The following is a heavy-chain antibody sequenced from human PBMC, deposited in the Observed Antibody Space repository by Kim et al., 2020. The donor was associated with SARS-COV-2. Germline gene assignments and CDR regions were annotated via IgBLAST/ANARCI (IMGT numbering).Heavy chain of an antibody. J-gene: IGHJ6*02. V-gene: IGHV3-30*07. Sequence: AGTVKGRFTISRDNSKNTLYLQMNSLRAEDTAVYYCARDSSGSLAYYGMDVWGQGTTVTVSS. CDR3: ARDSSGSLAYYGMDV. D-gene: IGHD3-22*01.